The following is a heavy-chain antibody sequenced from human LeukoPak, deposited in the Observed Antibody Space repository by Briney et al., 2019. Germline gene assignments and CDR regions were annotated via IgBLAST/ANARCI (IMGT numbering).Heavy chain of an antibody. Sequence: PSETLSLTCTVSVGSISIYYWRWLRQPAGKGLEWLGYIYYCGSTNYYPSLKSRVNISVDTSKNQFSLKLSSVTAADTAVYYCARVARYYFDYWGQGTLVTVSS. CDR3: ARVARYYFDY. V-gene: IGHV4-59*01. CDR2: IYYCGST. CDR1: VGSISIYY. J-gene: IGHJ4*02.